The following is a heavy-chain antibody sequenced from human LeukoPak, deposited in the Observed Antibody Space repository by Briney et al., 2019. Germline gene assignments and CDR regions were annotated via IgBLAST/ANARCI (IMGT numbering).Heavy chain of an antibody. J-gene: IGHJ5*02. Sequence: AEPLSLTCAVYGGSFSGYYWSWIRHPPGKGLEWIGHFNYCGSTNYNPSLKSRVTISVDTSKHQFSLKLSSVTAADTAVYYCARVDGSCSGGSCPSGNWFDPWGQGTLVTVSS. D-gene: IGHD2-15*01. CDR2: FNYCGST. V-gene: IGHV4-34*01. CDR3: ARVDGSCSGGSCPSGNWFDP. CDR1: GGSFSGYY.